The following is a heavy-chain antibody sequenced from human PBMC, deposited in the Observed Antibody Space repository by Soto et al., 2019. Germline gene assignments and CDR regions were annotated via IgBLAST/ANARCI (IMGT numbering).Heavy chain of an antibody. D-gene: IGHD3-22*01. CDR3: ARVGNYYDSSGHWFDY. CDR1: GFTFSSYS. J-gene: IGHJ4*02. Sequence: GSLRLSCAASGFTFSSYSMNWVRQAPGKGLEWVSSISSSSSYIYCADSVKGRFTISRDNAKNSLYLQMNSLRAEDTAVYYCARVGNYYDSSGHWFDYWGQGTLVTVSS. CDR2: ISSSSSYI. V-gene: IGHV3-21*01.